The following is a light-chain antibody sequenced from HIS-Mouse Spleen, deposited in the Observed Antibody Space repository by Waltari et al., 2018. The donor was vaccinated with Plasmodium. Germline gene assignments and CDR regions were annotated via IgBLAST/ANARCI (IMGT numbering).Light chain of an antibody. Sequence: SYELTQPPSVSVSPGQTASITCSGDKLGYKYACWYQQKPGQSPVLVIYPDSKRPSGIPERFSGANSGNTATLTISGTQAMDEADYYCQSADSSGTYRVFGGGTKLT. J-gene: IGLJ2*01. CDR2: PDS. CDR3: QSADSSGTYRV. CDR1: KLGYKY. V-gene: IGLV3-1*01.